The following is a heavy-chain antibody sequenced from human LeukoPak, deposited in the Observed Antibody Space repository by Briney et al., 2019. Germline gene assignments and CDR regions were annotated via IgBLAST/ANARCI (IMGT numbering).Heavy chain of an antibody. V-gene: IGHV3-74*01. CDR2: INSDGSST. Sequence: PGGSLRLSCVASGFTFSSYWMHWVRQAPGKGLVWVSRINSDGSSTSYADSVKGRFTISRDNAKNTLYLQMNSLRAEDTAVYYCARDSLYSGSQRSAPAFDIWGQGTMVTVS. CDR3: ARDSLYSGSQRSAPAFDI. CDR1: GFTFSSYW. D-gene: IGHD1-26*01. J-gene: IGHJ3*02.